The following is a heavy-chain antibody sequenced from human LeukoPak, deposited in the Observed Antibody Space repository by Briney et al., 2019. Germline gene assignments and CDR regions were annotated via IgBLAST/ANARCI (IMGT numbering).Heavy chain of an antibody. CDR2: INHSGST. V-gene: IGHV4-34*01. J-gene: IGHJ3*02. Sequence: PLETLSPTCTVSGGSMRSNYWSWIRQPPGKGLEWIGEINHSGSTNYNPSLKSRVTISVDTSKNQFSLKLSSVTAADTAVYYCSAAILTRRDAFDIWGQGTMVTVSS. D-gene: IGHD3-9*01. CDR3: SAAILTRRDAFDI. CDR1: GGSMRSNY.